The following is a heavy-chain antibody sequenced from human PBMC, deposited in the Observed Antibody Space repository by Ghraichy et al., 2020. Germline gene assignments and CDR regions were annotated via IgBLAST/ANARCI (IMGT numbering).Heavy chain of an antibody. D-gene: IGHD1-7*01. V-gene: IGHV3-30*18. J-gene: IGHJ4*02. CDR1: GFTFSSYG. Sequence: GGSLRLSCAASGFTFSSYGMHWVRQAPGKGLEWVAVISYDGSNKYYADSVKGRFTISRDNSKNTLYLQMNSLRAEDTAVYYCAKDRNWLAGTTSRADYWGQGTLVTVSS. CDR3: AKDRNWLAGTTSRADY. CDR2: ISYDGSNK.